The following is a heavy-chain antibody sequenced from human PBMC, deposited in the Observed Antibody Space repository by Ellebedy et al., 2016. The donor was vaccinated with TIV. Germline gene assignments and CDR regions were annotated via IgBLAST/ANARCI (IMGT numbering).Heavy chain of an antibody. CDR1: GGTFNSYG. Sequence: AASVKVSCKASGGTFNSYGFSWARQAPGQGLEWMGDIIPIFHTTNYAQKFQGRVTLTADESTSTVYMELSDLKSDDTAVFYCATKSVAEPGRIHWYFDVWGRGTLVTVSS. J-gene: IGHJ2*01. D-gene: IGHD6-19*01. V-gene: IGHV1-69*13. CDR2: IIPIFHTT. CDR3: ATKSVAEPGRIHWYFDV.